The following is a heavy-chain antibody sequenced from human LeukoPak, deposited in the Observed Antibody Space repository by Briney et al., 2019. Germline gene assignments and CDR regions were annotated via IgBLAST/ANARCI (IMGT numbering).Heavy chain of an antibody. D-gene: IGHD2-15*01. Sequence: ASVKGSCKASGYTFTSYGISWVRQAPGQGLEWMGWISAYNGNTNYAQKLQGRVTMTTDTSTSTAYMELRSLRSDDTAVYYCARDGSPLYCSGGSCYPGGYFDYWGQGTLVTVSS. CDR1: GYTFTSYG. J-gene: IGHJ4*02. CDR3: ARDGSPLYCSGGSCYPGGYFDY. V-gene: IGHV1-18*01. CDR2: ISAYNGNT.